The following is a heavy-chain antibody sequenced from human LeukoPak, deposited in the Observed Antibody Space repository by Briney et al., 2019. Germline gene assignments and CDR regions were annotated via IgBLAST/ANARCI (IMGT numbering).Heavy chain of an antibody. D-gene: IGHD6-19*01. J-gene: IGHJ5*02. CDR2: IYYSGST. CDR1: GDSISDYY. V-gene: IGHV4-59*08. Sequence: PSETLSLTCTVSGDSISDYYWSWLRQPPGKGLEWIGYIYYSGSTNSNPSLKSRVTMSVDTSKNQFSLKLSSVTAADTAVYYCARHLNSHSSGWYPGAPWGQGALVTVSS. CDR3: ARHLNSHSSGWYPGAP.